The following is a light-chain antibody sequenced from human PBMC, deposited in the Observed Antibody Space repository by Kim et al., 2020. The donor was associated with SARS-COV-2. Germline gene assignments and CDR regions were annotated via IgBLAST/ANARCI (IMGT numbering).Light chain of an antibody. V-gene: IGKV3-20*01. CDR1: QSVSSSY. CDR3: QQYGSSPHS. CDR2: GAS. Sequence: EIVLTQSPGTLSLSPGERATLSCRASQSVSSSYLAWYQQKPGQAPRLLIYGASSMATGIPDRFSGSGSGTDFTLTISRLEPEDFAVYYCQQYGSSPHSFGQGTKLEI. J-gene: IGKJ2*03.